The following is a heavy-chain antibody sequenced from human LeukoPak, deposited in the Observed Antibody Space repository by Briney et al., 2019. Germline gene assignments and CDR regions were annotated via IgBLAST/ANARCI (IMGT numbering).Heavy chain of an antibody. V-gene: IGHV3-48*03. CDR1: GFTFSSYE. CDR3: AELGITMIGGV. J-gene: IGHJ6*04. CDR2: ISSSGSTI. D-gene: IGHD3-10*02. Sequence: GGSLRLSCAASGFTFSSYEMNWVRQAPGKGLEWVSYISSSGSTIYYADSVKGRFTVSRDNAKNSLYLQMNSLRAEDTAVYYCAELGITMIGGVWGRGTTVTISS.